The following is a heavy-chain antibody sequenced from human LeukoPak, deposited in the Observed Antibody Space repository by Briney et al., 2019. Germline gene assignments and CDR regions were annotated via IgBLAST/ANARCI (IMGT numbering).Heavy chain of an antibody. CDR1: GFTFSSYE. CDR3: ASHSSGWYSDFDY. Sequence: GGSLRLSCAASGFTFSSYEMNWVRQAPGKGLEWVSYISSSGSTIYYADSVKGRFTISRDNAKNSLYLQMNSLRAEDTAVYYCASHSSGWYSDFDYWGQGTLVTVSS. CDR2: ISSSGSTI. J-gene: IGHJ4*02. D-gene: IGHD6-19*01. V-gene: IGHV3-48*03.